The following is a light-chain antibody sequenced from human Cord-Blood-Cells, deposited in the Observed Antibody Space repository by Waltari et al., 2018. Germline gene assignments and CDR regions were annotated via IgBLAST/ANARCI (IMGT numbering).Light chain of an antibody. J-gene: IGLJ2*01. CDR1: SSDVGGSNY. Sequence: QSALTQPRSVSGSPGPSATISCTGTSSDVGGSNYVSWYQQHPGTALKLWIYDVSKRPAGVPDRFAGSKSGNTASLTISGLQAEDEAYYYCCSDAGSYTYVVVGGGTKLTVL. CDR3: CSDAGSYTYVV. CDR2: DVS. V-gene: IGLV2-11*01.